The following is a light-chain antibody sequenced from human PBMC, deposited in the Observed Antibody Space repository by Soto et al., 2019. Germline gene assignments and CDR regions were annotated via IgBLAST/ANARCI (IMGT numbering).Light chain of an antibody. V-gene: IGKV3D-15*01. Sequence: EIVMSQSPATLSVSPGERATLSCRASQSVSSNLAWYQQKPGQAPRLLIYAASSRATGSPDRFSGGGSGTSFTLTISRLEPEDFALYYCQHYQSGHPITFGQGTRLEI. CDR3: QHYQSGHPIT. CDR1: QSVSSN. J-gene: IGKJ5*01. CDR2: AAS.